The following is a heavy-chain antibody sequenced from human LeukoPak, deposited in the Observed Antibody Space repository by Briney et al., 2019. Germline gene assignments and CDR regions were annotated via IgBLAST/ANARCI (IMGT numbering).Heavy chain of an antibody. Sequence: SETLSLTCTASGGSISSYYWSWIRQPPGKGLEWIGYIYYSGSTNYNPSLKSRVTISVDTSKNQFSLKLSSVTAADTAVYYCARLMFFYCSGGSCYYAFDIWGQGTMVTVSS. CDR1: GGSISSYY. V-gene: IGHV4-59*08. D-gene: IGHD2-15*01. J-gene: IGHJ3*02. CDR3: ARLMFFYCSGGSCYYAFDI. CDR2: IYYSGST.